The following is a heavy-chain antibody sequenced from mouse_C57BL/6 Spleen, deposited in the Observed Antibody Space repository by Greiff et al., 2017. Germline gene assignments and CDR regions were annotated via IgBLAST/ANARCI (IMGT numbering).Heavy chain of an antibody. CDR1: GYTFTSSW. D-gene: IGHD2-1*01. V-gene: IGHV1-64*01. CDR2: IHPNSGST. CDR3: AREEGLLTPLDY. Sequence: QVQLQQPGAELVKPGASVKLSCKASGYTFTSSWMHWVKQRPGQGLEWIGMIHPNSGSTNYNEKFKSKATLTVDKSSSTAYMQLSSLTSEDSAVYDFAREEGLLTPLDYWGQGTTLTVSS. J-gene: IGHJ2*01.